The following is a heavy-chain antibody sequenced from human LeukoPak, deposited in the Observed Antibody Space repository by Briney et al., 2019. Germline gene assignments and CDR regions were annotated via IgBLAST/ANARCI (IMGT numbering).Heavy chain of an antibody. CDR2: ISGSGGST. CDR3: EKDSCSSIRCRGYFDY. CDR1: GFTFTSYS. J-gene: IGHJ4*02. V-gene: IGHV3-23*01. Sequence: GGSLRLSCAASGFTFTSYSMSWVRQAPGKGLEWVSAISGSGGSTYYADSVKGRFTISRDNSKNTLYLQMNSLRAEDTGVYYCEKDSCSSIRCRGYFDYGGQGTLVTVSS. D-gene: IGHD2-2*01.